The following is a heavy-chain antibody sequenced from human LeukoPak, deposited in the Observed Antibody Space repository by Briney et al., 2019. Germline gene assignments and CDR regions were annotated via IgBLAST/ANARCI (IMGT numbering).Heavy chain of an antibody. CDR2: INPHNGGT. V-gene: IGHV1-2*02. D-gene: IGHD6-13*01. CDR3: ARGSSSPVPNFDY. J-gene: IGHJ4*02. Sequence: ASVKVSCKASGYTFTGFYIHWVRQAPGQGLEWMGWINPHNGGTSYAQKFQGRVTMTRDTSITTAYMVLPSLTSDDTAIYYCARGSSSPVPNFDYWGQGTLVTVSS. CDR1: GYTFTGFY.